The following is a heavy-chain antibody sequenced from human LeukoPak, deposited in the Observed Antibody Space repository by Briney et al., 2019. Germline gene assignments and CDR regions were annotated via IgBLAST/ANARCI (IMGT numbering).Heavy chain of an antibody. V-gene: IGHV4-39*01. Sequence: SETLSLTRTVSGGSISSSSYYWDWIRQPPGKGLEWIGSIYSSGSTYYNASLKSRVIISVDTSKNQFSLKLSSVTAADTAVYYCARHEGQLLPFDYWGQGTLVTVSS. CDR2: IYSSGST. CDR1: GGSISSSSYY. D-gene: IGHD2-2*01. CDR3: ARHEGQLLPFDY. J-gene: IGHJ4*02.